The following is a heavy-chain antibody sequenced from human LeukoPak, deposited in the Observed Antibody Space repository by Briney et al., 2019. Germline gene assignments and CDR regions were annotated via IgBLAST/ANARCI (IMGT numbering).Heavy chain of an antibody. CDR1: GGSISSGDYH. D-gene: IGHD2-15*01. J-gene: IGHJ6*03. V-gene: IGHV4-30-4*08. CDR2: IYYSGST. Sequence: SETLSLTCSVSGGSISSGDYHWSWIRQPPGKGLEWIGYIYYSGSTYYNPSLKSRVTISVDTSKNQFSLKLSSVTAADTAVYYCARGHCSGGSCYLYYYYMDVWGKGTTVTVSS. CDR3: ARGHCSGGSCYLYYYYMDV.